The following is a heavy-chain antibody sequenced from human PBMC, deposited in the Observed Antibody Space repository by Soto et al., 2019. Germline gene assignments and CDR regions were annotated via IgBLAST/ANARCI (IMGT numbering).Heavy chain of an antibody. V-gene: IGHV4-59*12. Sequence: SVTLSLTCTVSGGSINSFYWIWIRQAPGKGLEWIGYISDSGNTNYNASLKGRVIISVDTSKNQFSLKLSSVTAADTAVYYCARLGDYSYKAWGQGTLVTVSS. D-gene: IGHD3-22*01. J-gene: IGHJ5*02. CDR3: ARLGDYSYKA. CDR2: ISDSGNT. CDR1: GGSINSFY.